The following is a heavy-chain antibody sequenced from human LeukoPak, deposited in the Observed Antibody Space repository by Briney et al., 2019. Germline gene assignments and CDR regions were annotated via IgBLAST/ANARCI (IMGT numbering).Heavy chain of an antibody. CDR3: AKGASIHVTGPDF. J-gene: IGHJ4*02. D-gene: IGHD3-9*01. CDR1: GFTLSGFR. Sequence: PGGSLRLSCAASGFTLSGFRMSWVRQAPGKGLEWVSRIIDSGGTNYADSVKGRFTISRDNSKNTLYLQMNSLRVEDTAVYYCAKGASIHVTGPDFWGPGTLVTVSS. V-gene: IGHV3-23*01. CDR2: IIDSGGT.